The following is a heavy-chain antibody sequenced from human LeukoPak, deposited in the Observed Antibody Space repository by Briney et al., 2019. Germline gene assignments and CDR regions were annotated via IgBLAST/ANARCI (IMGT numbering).Heavy chain of an antibody. CDR3: AGSSGDFWSGSFGYLDY. Sequence: SETLSLTCTVSGGSISSYYWSWFRQPAGKGLEWIGRIYLTGSTNCNPSLKSRVTMSVDTSKSQFSLRLSPVTAADTAVYYCAGSSGDFWSGSFGYLDYWGQGTLVTVSS. CDR1: GGSISSYY. J-gene: IGHJ4*02. D-gene: IGHD3-3*01. CDR2: IYLTGST. V-gene: IGHV4-4*07.